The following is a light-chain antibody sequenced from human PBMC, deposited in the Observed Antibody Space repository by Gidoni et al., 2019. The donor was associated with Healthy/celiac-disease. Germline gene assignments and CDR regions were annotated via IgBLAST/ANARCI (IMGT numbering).Light chain of an antibody. Sequence: SSELTQDPAVSVALGQTVRITCQGDSLRSYYASWYQQKPGQAHVLVIYGKNNRPSGIPDRFSGSSSGNTASLTITGAQAEDEADYYCNSRDSSGNPNVVFGGGTKLTVL. CDR1: SLRSYY. J-gene: IGLJ2*01. CDR3: NSRDSSGNPNVV. V-gene: IGLV3-19*01. CDR2: GKN.